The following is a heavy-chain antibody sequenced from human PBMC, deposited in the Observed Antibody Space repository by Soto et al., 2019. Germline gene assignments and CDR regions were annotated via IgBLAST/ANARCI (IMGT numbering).Heavy chain of an antibody. CDR3: ARALAVAATGWFDP. V-gene: IGHV1-18*01. CDR1: GYPFTSYG. CDR2: ISAYNGNT. J-gene: IGHJ5*02. D-gene: IGHD6-19*01. Sequence: ASVKVCFKASGYPFTSYGISFVRQAPGQGLEWMGWISAYNGNTNYAQKLQGRVTMTTDTSTSTAYMELRSLRSDDTAVYYCARALAVAATGWFDPWGQGTLVTVSS.